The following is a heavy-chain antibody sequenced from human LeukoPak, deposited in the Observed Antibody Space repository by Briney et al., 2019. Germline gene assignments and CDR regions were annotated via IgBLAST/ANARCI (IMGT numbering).Heavy chain of an antibody. CDR3: ARLGGAVAGLKKYYFDY. Sequence: SETLSLTCTVSGGSISSYYWSWIRQPPGKGLEWIWYIYYSGSTNYNPSLKSRVTISVDTSKNQFSLKLSSVTAADTAVYYCARLGGAVAGLKKYYFDYWGQGTLVTVSS. J-gene: IGHJ4*02. CDR2: IYYSGST. V-gene: IGHV4-59*08. D-gene: IGHD6-19*01. CDR1: GGSISSYY.